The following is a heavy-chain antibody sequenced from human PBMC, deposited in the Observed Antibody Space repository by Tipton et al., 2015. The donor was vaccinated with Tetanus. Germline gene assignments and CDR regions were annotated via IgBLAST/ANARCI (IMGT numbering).Heavy chain of an antibody. CDR1: GGSVRSGDYS. J-gene: IGHJ4*02. CDR2: VSYSGST. D-gene: IGHD3-3*01. V-gene: IGHV4-61*08. Sequence: GLVKPSETLSLTCTVSGGSVRSGDYSWNWIRQPPGKGLEWLAYVSYSGSTNSNYSLKSRITISQDTSKNQFSLKLTSVTAADTAVYYCARANYDFPKKGPFDSWGQGTLVIVSS. CDR3: ARANYDFPKKGPFDS.